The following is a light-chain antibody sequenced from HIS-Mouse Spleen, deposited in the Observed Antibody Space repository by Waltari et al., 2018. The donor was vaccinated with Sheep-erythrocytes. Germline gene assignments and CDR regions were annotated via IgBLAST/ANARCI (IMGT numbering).Light chain of an antibody. CDR3: CSYAGSSTPWV. V-gene: IGLV2-23*01. Sequence: QSALTQPASVSGSPGQSITIHCTGTSSHVGRSNLVSWYQPHPGKAPKLMLYEGSKRPSGVSNRFSGSKSGNTASLTISGLQAEDEADYYCCSYAGSSTPWVFGGGTKLTVL. CDR2: EGS. CDR1: SSHVGRSNL. J-gene: IGLJ3*02.